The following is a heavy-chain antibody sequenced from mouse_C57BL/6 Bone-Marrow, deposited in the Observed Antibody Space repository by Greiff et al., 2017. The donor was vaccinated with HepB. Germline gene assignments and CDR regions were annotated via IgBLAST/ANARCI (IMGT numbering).Heavy chain of an antibody. J-gene: IGHJ4*01. CDR1: GYTFTSYG. V-gene: IGHV1-81*01. Sequence: LVESGAELARPGASVKLSCKASGYTFTSYGISWVKQRTGQGLEWIGEIYPRSGNTYYNEKFKGKATLTADKSSSTAYMELRSLTSEDSAVYFCAKGFITTVVNSMDYWGQGTSVTVSS. D-gene: IGHD1-1*01. CDR2: IYPRSGNT. CDR3: AKGFITTVVNSMDY.